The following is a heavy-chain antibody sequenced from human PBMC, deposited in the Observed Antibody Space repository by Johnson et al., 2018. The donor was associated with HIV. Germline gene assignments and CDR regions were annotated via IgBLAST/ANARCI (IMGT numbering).Heavy chain of an antibody. V-gene: IGHV3-30*04. Sequence: QVQLVESGGGVVQPGRSLRLSCAASGFTFSSHAMHWVRQAPGKGLEWVAVISYDGSNKYYADSVKGRFTISRDNSKNTLYLQMNSLRAEDTAVYYCARVRQQLVSDAFDIWGQGTMVTVSS. D-gene: IGHD6-13*01. CDR1: GFTFSSHA. CDR3: ARVRQQLVSDAFDI. CDR2: ISYDGSNK. J-gene: IGHJ3*02.